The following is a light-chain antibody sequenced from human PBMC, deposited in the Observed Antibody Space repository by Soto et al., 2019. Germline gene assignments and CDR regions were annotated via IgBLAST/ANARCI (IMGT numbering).Light chain of an antibody. CDR3: LLSYSGDHVV. V-gene: IGLV7-46*01. CDR2: DTS. CDR1: TGAVTSGHY. J-gene: IGLJ2*01. Sequence: QAVVTQEPSLTVSPGGTVTLTCGSSTGAVTSGHYPYWFQQKPGQAPRTLIYDTSHKHSWTPARFSGSLLGGRAALTLSGAQPEDKADYYCLLSYSGDHVVFGGGTKLTVL.